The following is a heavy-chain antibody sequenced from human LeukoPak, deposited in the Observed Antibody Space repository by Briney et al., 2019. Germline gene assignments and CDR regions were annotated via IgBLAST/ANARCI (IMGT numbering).Heavy chain of an antibody. D-gene: IGHD5-18*01. CDR3: AKVGGYSYDPYYYYGMDV. V-gene: IGHV3-23*01. J-gene: IGHJ6*04. CDR1: GFTFSSYA. CDR2: ISGSGGST. Sequence: GGSLILSCAASGFTFSSYAMSWVRQAPGKGLEWVSAISGSGGSTYYADSVKGRFTISRDNSKNTLYLQMNSLRAEDTAVYYCAKVGGYSYDPYYYYGMDVWGKGTTVTVSS.